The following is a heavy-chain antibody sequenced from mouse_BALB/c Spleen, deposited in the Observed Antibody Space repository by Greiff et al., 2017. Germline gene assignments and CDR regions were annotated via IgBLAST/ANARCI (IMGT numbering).Heavy chain of an antibody. CDR2: ISYDGSN. D-gene: IGHD2-10*02. Sequence: DVKLQESGPGLVKPSQSLSLTCSVTGYSITSGYYWNWIRQFPGNKLEWMGYISYDGSNNYNPSLKNRISITRDTSKNQFFLKLNSVTTEDTATYYCAREGYGNSWFAYWGQGTLVTVSA. V-gene: IGHV3-6*02. J-gene: IGHJ3*01. CDR1: GYSITSGYY. CDR3: AREGYGNSWFAY.